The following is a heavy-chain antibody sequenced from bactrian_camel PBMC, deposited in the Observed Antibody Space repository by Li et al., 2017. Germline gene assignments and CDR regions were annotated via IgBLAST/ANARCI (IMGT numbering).Heavy chain of an antibody. V-gene: IGHV3S53*01. CDR3: AAAPGPYDCYSGSWLMSGYEKV. J-gene: IGHJ4*01. CDR2: IDTDGRT. CDR1: GSAPSSYC. Sequence: HVQPVESGGGSVQAGGSLRLSCKVSGSAPSSYCMGWFRQAPGKERKGVATIDTDGRTTYADSVKGRFTISQDNAKNTLYLQMNNLKPEDTAMYYCAAAPGPYDCYSGSWLMSGYEKVWGQGTQVTVS. D-gene: IGHD4*01.